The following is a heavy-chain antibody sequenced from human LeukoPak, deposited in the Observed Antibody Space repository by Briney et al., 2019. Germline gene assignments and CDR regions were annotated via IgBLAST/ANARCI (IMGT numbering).Heavy chain of an antibody. J-gene: IGHJ6*02. CDR3: AGDPLNYYDSSGGGDYYGMDV. CDR2: INPNSGGT. Sequence: ASVKVSCKASGYTFTDYYMHWVRQAPGQGLEWMGWINPNSGGTNYAQKFQGRVTMTRDTSISTAYMELSRLRSDDTAVYYCAGDPLNYYDSSGGGDYYGMDVWGQGTTVTVSS. V-gene: IGHV1-2*02. D-gene: IGHD3-22*01. CDR1: GYTFTDYY.